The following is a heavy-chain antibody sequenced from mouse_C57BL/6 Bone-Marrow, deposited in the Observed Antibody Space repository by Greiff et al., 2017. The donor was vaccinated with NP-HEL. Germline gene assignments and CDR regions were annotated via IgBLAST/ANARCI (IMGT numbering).Heavy chain of an antibody. D-gene: IGHD2-1*01. CDR1: GFTFSDYG. J-gene: IGHJ1*03. CDR2: ISSGSSTI. V-gene: IGHV5-17*01. CDR3: ARIYYGNYRYFDV. Sequence: EVHLVESGGGLVKPGGSLKLSCAASGFTFSDYGMHWVRQAPEKGLEWVAYISSGSSTIYYADTVKGRFTISRDNAKNTLFLQMTSLRSEDTAMYYCARIYYGNYRYFDVWGTGTTVTVSS.